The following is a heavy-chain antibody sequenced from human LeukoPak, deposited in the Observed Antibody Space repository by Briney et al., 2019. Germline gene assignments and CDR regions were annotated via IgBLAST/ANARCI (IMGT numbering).Heavy chain of an antibody. V-gene: IGHV5-51*01. Sequence: GESLKISCKGSGYSFSNYWIGWVRQMPGKGLEWMGTIYPGDSGHIYSPSFQGQVTISADKSISTAYLQWSSLKTSDTAIYYCARHYGGSDYFFDSWGQGTLVIVSS. CDR2: IYPGDSGH. CDR1: GYSFSNYW. CDR3: ARHYGGSDYFFDS. J-gene: IGHJ4*02. D-gene: IGHD5-12*01.